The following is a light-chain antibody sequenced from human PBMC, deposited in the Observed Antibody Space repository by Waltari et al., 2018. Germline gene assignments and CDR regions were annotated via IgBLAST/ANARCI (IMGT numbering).Light chain of an antibody. Sequence: QSALTQPASVSGSPGQSITISCTGTNNDIGSDNLLSWYQQHPGKAPKVIIFEVNKRPSGVSNRFSGSKSGNTASLTVSGLHPEDEADYYCCSYAGTPRVVFGGGTKLTVL. CDR1: NNDIGSDNL. V-gene: IGLV2-23*02. CDR3: CSYAGTPRVV. J-gene: IGLJ2*01. CDR2: EVN.